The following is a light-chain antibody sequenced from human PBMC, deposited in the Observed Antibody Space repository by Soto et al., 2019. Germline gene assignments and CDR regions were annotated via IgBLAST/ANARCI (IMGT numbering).Light chain of an antibody. CDR2: EVS. CDR1: SSDVGGYIY. CDR3: SSYTSSSTYF. Sequence: QSALTQPASVSGSPGQSMAISCTGTSSDVGGYIYVSWYQQHPGKAPKLMIYEVSNRPSGVSNRFSGSKSGSTASLTISGLQAEDEADYYCSSYTSSSTYFFGTGTKLTVL. J-gene: IGLJ1*01. V-gene: IGLV2-14*01.